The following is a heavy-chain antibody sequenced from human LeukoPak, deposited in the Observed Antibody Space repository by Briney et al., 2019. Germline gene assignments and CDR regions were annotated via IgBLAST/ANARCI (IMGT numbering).Heavy chain of an antibody. CDR3: ARDAAYYDSSGYPVYWFDP. D-gene: IGHD3-22*01. Sequence: ASVKVSCKASGYTLTTYYMPWVRQAPGQGLEWMGIINPSGGSTSYAQKFQGRVTMTRDTSTSTVYMELSSLRSEDTAVYYCARDAAYYDSSGYPVYWFDPWGQGTLVTVSS. CDR2: INPSGGST. J-gene: IGHJ5*02. CDR1: GYTLTTYY. V-gene: IGHV1-46*01.